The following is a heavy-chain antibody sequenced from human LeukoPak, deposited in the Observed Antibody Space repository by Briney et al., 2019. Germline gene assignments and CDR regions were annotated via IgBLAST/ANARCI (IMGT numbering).Heavy chain of an antibody. V-gene: IGHV1-2*02. CDR2: IYPNSGAT. J-gene: IGHJ4*02. Sequence: ASLRVSCKASGYTFTGYYMYCVRHAPGQRLEWMGYIYPNSGATKYAQKFQGRVTMTRDTSISPAYMELSGLRSDDTAVYYCGTLLSNGPFDYWGQGSLVTVSS. CDR3: GTLLSNGPFDY. CDR1: GYTFTGYY.